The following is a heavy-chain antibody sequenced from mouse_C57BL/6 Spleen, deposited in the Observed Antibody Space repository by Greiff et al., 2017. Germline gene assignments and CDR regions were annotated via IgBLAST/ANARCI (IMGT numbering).Heavy chain of an antibody. J-gene: IGHJ2*01. D-gene: IGHD1-1*01. V-gene: IGHV1-82*01. CDR1: GYAFSSSW. Sequence: QVQLKQSGPELVKPGASVKISCKASGYAFSSSWMNWVKQRPGKGLEWIGRIYPGDGDTNYNGKFKGKDTLTADKSSSTAYMQLSSLTSEDSAVYFCARDYYYGSADYWGQGTTLTVSS. CDR3: ARDYYYGSADY. CDR2: IYPGDGDT.